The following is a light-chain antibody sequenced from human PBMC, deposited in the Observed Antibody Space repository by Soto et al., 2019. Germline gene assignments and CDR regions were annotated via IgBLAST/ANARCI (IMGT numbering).Light chain of an antibody. CDR3: QQYGSSPSFT. J-gene: IGKJ3*01. Sequence: EIVLTQSPGTLSLSPGERATLSCRASQSVSSSYLAWYQQKPGQAPRLLIYGTSGRATGIPDRFGGSGSGTDFTLTISRLEPEDFAVYYCQQYGSSPSFTFGPETTVDIK. CDR2: GTS. CDR1: QSVSSSY. V-gene: IGKV3-20*01.